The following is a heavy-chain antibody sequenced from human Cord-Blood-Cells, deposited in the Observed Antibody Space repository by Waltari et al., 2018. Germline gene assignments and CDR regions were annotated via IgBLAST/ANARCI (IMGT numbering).Heavy chain of an antibody. CDR2: IYYSGST. CDR1: GGSISSSSYY. J-gene: IGHJ5*02. V-gene: IGHV4-39*01. CDR3: ARLIATHDYSNYERSRSPGSTVHWFDP. D-gene: IGHD4-4*01. Sequence: QLQLQESGPGLVKPSETLSLTCTVSGGSISSSSYYWGWIRQPPGKGLEWIGSIYYSGSTYYNPSLKSRVTISGDTSKNQFSLNLSSVTAADTAVYYCARLIATHDYSNYERSRSPGSTVHWFDPWGQGTLVTVSS.